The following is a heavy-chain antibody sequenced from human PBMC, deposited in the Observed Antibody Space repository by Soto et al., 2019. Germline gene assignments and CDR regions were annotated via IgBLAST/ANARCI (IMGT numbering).Heavy chain of an antibody. V-gene: IGHV4-59*01. J-gene: IGHJ3*02. CDR3: AREGGGSRYAFDI. CDR1: GGSISSYY. D-gene: IGHD3-16*01. Sequence: ETLSLTCTVSGGSISSYYWSWIRQPPGKGLEWIGYIYYSGSTNYNPSLKSRVTISVDTSKNQFSLKLSSVTAADTAVYYCAREGGGSRYAFDIWGQGTMLTVSS. CDR2: IYYSGST.